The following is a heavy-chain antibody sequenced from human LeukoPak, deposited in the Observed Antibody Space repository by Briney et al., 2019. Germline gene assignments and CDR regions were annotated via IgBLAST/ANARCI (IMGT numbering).Heavy chain of an antibody. V-gene: IGHV3-23*01. CDR2: ISGSGGST. J-gene: IGHJ4*02. Sequence: PGGSLRLSCAASGFTFSSYAMSWVRQAPGKGLEWVSGISGSGGSTYYADSVTGRFTISRDNSKNTLYLQVNSLRAEDTAVYSCARDSGYCSSTGCYVHYFDYWGQGTLVTVSS. D-gene: IGHD2-2*01. CDR1: GFTFSSYA. CDR3: ARDSGYCSSTGCYVHYFDY.